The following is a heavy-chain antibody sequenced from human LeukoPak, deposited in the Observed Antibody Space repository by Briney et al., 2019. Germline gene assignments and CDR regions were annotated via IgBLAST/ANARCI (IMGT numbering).Heavy chain of an antibody. D-gene: IGHD6-13*01. Sequence: SETLSLTCTVSGGSISSYYWSWIRQPPGKGLEWIGYIYSSGSTECNPSLKSRLTISVDTSKNQFSLKLSSVTAADTAVYYCARISGSSWRSDDWGQGTLVTVSS. CDR1: GGSISSYY. V-gene: IGHV4-4*09. CDR3: ARISGSSWRSDD. CDR2: IYSSGST. J-gene: IGHJ4*02.